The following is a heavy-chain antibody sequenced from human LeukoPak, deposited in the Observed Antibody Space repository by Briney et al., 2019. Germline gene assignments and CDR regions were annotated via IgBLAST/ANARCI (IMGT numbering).Heavy chain of an antibody. V-gene: IGHV4-59*01. CDR3: ASQTSVAGTLDY. CDR2: IFYTGNT. D-gene: IGHD6-19*01. Sequence: SETLSLTCTVSGASFTAYYWSWIRQPPGKGLEWIGYIFYTGNTNYNPSLKSRVSISIDTSKNQFSLKLTSVTAADAAVYYCASQTSVAGTLDYWGQGALVTVSS. CDR1: GASFTAYY. J-gene: IGHJ4*01.